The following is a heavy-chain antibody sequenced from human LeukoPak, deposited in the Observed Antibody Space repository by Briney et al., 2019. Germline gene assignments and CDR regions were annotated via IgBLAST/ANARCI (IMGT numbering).Heavy chain of an antibody. D-gene: IGHD1-26*01. V-gene: IGHV4-59*01. J-gene: IGHJ4*02. CDR3: ASGSSKIYFDY. CDR1: GGSISSYY. CDR2: IDYSGST. Sequence: SETLSLTCTVSGGSISSYYWSWIRQPPGKGLEWIGYIDYSGSTNYYPSLKSRVTISVDTSKNQFSLEQSSVTAADTAVYYCASGSSKIYFDYWGQGTLVTVSS.